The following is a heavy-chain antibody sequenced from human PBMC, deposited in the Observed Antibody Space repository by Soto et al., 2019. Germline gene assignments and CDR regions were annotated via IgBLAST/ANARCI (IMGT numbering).Heavy chain of an antibody. V-gene: IGHV1-18*04. J-gene: IGHJ4*02. CDR2: ISAHNGNT. D-gene: IGHD1-20*01. CDR3: ARARTRYFDY. Sequence: ASVKVSCKTSGYIFTSYGISWARQAPGQGLQWMGWISAHNGNTNYAQKFQGRVTMATDSSTSTAYLELRSLRSDDTAVYFCARARTRYFDYWGQGTPVTVSS. CDR1: GYIFTSYG.